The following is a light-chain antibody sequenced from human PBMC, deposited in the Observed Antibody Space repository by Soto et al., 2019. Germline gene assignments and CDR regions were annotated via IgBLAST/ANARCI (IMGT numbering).Light chain of an antibody. CDR2: EAS. V-gene: IGLV2-23*01. CDR1: TSDVGKYNL. Sequence: QSALTQPASVSGSPGQSITISCTGTTSDVGKYNLVSWYQQHPGKAPKLIIYEASKRPSGISNRFSGSKSGNTASLTISGLQAEDEGDYYCSSHAGGGTVVFGGGTKVTVL. CDR3: SSHAGGGTVV. J-gene: IGLJ2*01.